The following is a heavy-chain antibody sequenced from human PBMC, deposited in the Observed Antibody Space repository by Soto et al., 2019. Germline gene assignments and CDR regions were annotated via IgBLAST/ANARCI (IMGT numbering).Heavy chain of an antibody. J-gene: IGHJ4*02. Sequence: QVQLVESGGGVVQPGRSLRLSCAASGFTFSSYAMHWVRQAPGKGLEWVAGISYDATNKYYADSVKGRFTISRDNSKNTLYLQINSLRPEDTAVYYCARERPIAAAGPFDYWGQGTLVTVSS. CDR1: GFTFSSYA. D-gene: IGHD6-13*01. CDR2: ISYDATNK. CDR3: ARERPIAAAGPFDY. V-gene: IGHV3-30*04.